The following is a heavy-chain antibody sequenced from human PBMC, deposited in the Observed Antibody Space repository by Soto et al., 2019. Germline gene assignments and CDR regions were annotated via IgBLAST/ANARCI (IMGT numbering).Heavy chain of an antibody. CDR3: ARALGNDFWSGYYYYYYYMDV. D-gene: IGHD3-3*01. V-gene: IGHV4-34*01. CDR1: GGSFSCYY. Sequence: SETLSLTCAVYGGSFSCYYWSWIRQPPGKGLEWIGEINHSGSTNYNPSLKSRVTISVDTSKNQFSLKLSSVTAADTAVYYCARALGNDFWSGYYYYYYYMDVWGKGTTVTVSS. J-gene: IGHJ6*03. CDR2: INHSGST.